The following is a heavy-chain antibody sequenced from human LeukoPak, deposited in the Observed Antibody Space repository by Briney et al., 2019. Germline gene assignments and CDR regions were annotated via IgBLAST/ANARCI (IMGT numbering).Heavy chain of an antibody. CDR3: ARADYYDSSGYNDY. Sequence: GGSLRLSCAASGFTVSSNYMSWVRQAPGKGLEWVSVIYSGGNTYYADSVKGRFAISRDNSKNTLYLQMTSLRAEDTAVYYCARADYYDSSGYNDYWGQGTLVTVSS. CDR1: GFTVSSNY. CDR2: IYSGGNT. J-gene: IGHJ4*02. D-gene: IGHD3-22*01. V-gene: IGHV3-53*01.